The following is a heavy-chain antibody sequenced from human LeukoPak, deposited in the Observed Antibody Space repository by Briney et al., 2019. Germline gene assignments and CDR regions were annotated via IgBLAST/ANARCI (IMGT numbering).Heavy chain of an antibody. Sequence: GGSLRLSCAASGFTFSSYAMHWVRQAPGKGLEWVAVISYDGSNKYYADSVKGRFTISRDNSKNTLYLQMNSLRAEDTAVYYCARGPQTNSSSCPNFDYWGQGTLVTVSS. CDR3: ARGPQTNSSSCPNFDY. CDR2: ISYDGSNK. J-gene: IGHJ4*02. CDR1: GFTFSSYA. D-gene: IGHD6-13*01. V-gene: IGHV3-30-3*01.